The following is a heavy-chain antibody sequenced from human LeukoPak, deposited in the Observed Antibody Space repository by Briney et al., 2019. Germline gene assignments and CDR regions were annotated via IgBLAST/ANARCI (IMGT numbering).Heavy chain of an antibody. Sequence: PGGSLRLSCAASGFTFSSYGMSWVRRAPGKGLEWISAINGGSSITKYADCVKGRFTISRDNSKNTLYLQMNSLRAEDTAVYYCVSRYCSGDSCYSAFDFWGQGTLVTVSS. J-gene: IGHJ4*02. CDR3: VSRYCSGDSCYSAFDF. CDR1: GFTFSSYG. V-gene: IGHV3-23*01. CDR2: INGGSSIT. D-gene: IGHD2-15*01.